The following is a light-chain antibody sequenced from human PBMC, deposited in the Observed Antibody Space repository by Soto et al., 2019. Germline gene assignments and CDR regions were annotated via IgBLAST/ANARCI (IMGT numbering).Light chain of an antibody. CDR3: QQYRSSPYA. V-gene: IGKV3-20*01. CDR2: GAS. Sequence: EIVLTQSPGTLSLSAGERATLSCRASQSVSNNCLAWYQQRLGQAPRLLIHGASIRATGIPDRFSGSGSGTDFTLTISRLEPEDFAVNYCQQYRSSPYAFGQGTKVEIK. CDR1: QSVSNNC. J-gene: IGKJ2*01.